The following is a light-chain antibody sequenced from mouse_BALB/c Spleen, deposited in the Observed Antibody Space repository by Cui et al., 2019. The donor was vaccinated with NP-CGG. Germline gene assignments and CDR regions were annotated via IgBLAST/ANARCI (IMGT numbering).Light chain of an antibody. CDR3: ALWYSNHWV. V-gene: IGLV1*01. Sequence: QVVVTQESALTTSPGETVTLTCRSSTGAVTTSNYANWVQEKPDHLFTGLISGTNNRAPGVPARFSGSLIGDKAALTITGAQTEDESMYFCALWYSNHWVFGGGTKLTVL. J-gene: IGLJ1*01. CDR2: GTN. CDR1: TGAVTTSNY.